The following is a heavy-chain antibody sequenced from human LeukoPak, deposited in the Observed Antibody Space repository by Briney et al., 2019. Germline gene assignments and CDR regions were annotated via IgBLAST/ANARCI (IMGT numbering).Heavy chain of an antibody. V-gene: IGHV1-2*02. D-gene: IGHD6-19*01. CDR2: INPNGGGT. J-gene: IGHJ4*02. CDR3: ARVTVAGTVELLDY. CDR1: GYTFTGYY. Sequence: GASVKVSCKASGYTFTGYYMHWVRQAPGQGLEWMGWINPNGGGTNYAQKFQGRVTMTRDTSISTAYMELSRLRSDDTAVYYCARVTVAGTVELLDYWGQGTLVTVSS.